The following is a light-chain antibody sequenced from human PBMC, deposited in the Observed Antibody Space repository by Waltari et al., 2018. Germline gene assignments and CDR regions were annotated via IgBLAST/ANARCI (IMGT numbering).Light chain of an antibody. CDR2: AAS. CDR3: QQYNSSPLT. Sequence: EIVLTQYPGTLSLSPGNRATLSCRASQSVSSSYLARYQQKPGQAPRLLIYAASSRATGIPDRFSGSGSGTDFTLTISRLEPEDFAVYYCQQYNSSPLTFGGGTKVEIK. J-gene: IGKJ4*01. CDR1: QSVSSSY. V-gene: IGKV3-20*01.